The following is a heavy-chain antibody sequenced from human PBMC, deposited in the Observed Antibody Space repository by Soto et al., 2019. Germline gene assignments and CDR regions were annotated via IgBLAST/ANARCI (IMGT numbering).Heavy chain of an antibody. V-gene: IGHV3-9*01. CDR3: AKGATTSCFSPFDI. CDR2: ISWNSGNI. D-gene: IGHD2-2*01. CDR1: AFSFDDYA. J-gene: IGHJ3*02. Sequence: EVQLVESGGGLVQPGRSLRLSCAASAFSFDDYAMHWVRQVPGKGLEWVSGISWNSGNIVYADSVKGRFTISRDNAKHTLYLQMNSLKTEDTSVYYSAKGATTSCFSPFDIWGQGTMVTVSS.